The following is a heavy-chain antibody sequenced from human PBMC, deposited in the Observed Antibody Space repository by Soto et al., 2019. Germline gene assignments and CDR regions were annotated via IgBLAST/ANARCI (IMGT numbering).Heavy chain of an antibody. D-gene: IGHD3-16*01. Sequence: GGSLGLSCSASGFTFEDYGMSWVRQAPGKGLEWVSGINWNGGSTGYADSVKGRFTISRDNAKNSLYLQMNSLRAEDTALYYCARDGGGNAFDIWGQGTMVTVSS. CDR2: INWNGGST. CDR3: ARDGGGNAFDI. CDR1: GFTFEDYG. V-gene: IGHV3-20*04. J-gene: IGHJ3*02.